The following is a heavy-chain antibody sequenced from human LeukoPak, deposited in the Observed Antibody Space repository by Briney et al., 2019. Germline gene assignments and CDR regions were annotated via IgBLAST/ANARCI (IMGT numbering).Heavy chain of an antibody. V-gene: IGHV1-24*01. CDR2: FDPEDGET. Sequence: ASVKVSCKASGYTFTGYYMHSVRQAPGKGLEWMGGFDPEDGETIYAQKFQGRVTMTEDTSTDTAYMELSSLRSEDTAVYYCATSRPEYHYDILTGYHYRNWFDPWGQGTLVTVSS. J-gene: IGHJ5*02. CDR1: GYTFTGYY. D-gene: IGHD3-9*01. CDR3: ATSRPEYHYDILTGYHYRNWFDP.